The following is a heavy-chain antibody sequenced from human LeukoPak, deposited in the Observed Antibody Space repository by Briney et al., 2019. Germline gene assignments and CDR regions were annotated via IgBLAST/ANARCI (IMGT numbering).Heavy chain of an antibody. CDR2: ISYDGSNK. J-gene: IGHJ4*02. Sequence: GGSLRLSCVVSGFTFSSYGMHWVRQAPGKGLEWVAVISYDGSNKYYADSVKGRFTISRDNSKNTLYLQMNSLRAEDTAVYYCAKARGLRYFDWLSSQDYWGQGTLVTVSS. CDR1: GFTFSSYG. V-gene: IGHV3-30*18. D-gene: IGHD3-9*01. CDR3: AKARGLRYFDWLSSQDY.